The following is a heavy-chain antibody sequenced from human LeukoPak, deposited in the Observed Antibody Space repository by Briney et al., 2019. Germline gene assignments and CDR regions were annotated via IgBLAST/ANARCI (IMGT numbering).Heavy chain of an antibody. CDR1: GGSISSYY. CDR3: ARGRSSGWPNYFDY. Sequence: SETLSLTCTVSGGSISSYYWSWIRQPAGKGLEWIGRIYTSGSTNYNPSLKSRVTMSVDTSKNQFSLKLSSVTAADTAVYYCARGRSSGWPNYFDYWGQGTQVTVSS. V-gene: IGHV4-4*07. D-gene: IGHD6-19*01. J-gene: IGHJ4*02. CDR2: IYTSGST.